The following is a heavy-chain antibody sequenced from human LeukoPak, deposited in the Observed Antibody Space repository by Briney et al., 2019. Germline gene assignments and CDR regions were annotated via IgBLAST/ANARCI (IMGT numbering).Heavy chain of an antibody. Sequence: SETLSLTCTVSGGSISSYYWSWIRQPAGKGLEWIGRIYTSGSTNYNPSLKSRVTMSVDTSKNQFSLKVTSVTAADTAVYYCARAKGGYYYDSSGYLDIWGQGTMVTVSS. CDR3: ARAKGGYYYDSSGYLDI. V-gene: IGHV4-4*07. D-gene: IGHD3-22*01. CDR1: GGSISSYY. CDR2: IYTSGST. J-gene: IGHJ3*02.